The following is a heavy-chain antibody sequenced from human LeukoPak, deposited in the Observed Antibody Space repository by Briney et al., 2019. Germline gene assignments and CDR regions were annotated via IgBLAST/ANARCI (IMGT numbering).Heavy chain of an antibody. V-gene: IGHV3-23*01. CDR1: GFTFSNYA. CDR3: AIGPGGLFDY. CDR2: INGSGGRT. J-gene: IGHJ4*02. D-gene: IGHD4-23*01. Sequence: GSLRLSCAASGFTFSNYAMSWVRQAPGKGLEWVSSINGSGGRTYYADSVKGRFTISRDNSKNTLYLQMNSLRAEDTAVYYCAIGPGGLFDYWGQGTLVTVSS.